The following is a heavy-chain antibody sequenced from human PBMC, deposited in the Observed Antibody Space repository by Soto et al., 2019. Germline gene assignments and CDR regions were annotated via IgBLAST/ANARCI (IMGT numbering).Heavy chain of an antibody. CDR3: ANSGISSEYYYYMDV. CDR2: ISASGGST. Sequence: EVQLLESGGDLIQPGGSLSLSCAASGFTFSSYAMSWVRQAPGKGLEWVSSISASGGSTYYADSVKGRFAISRENSKNSLYLQLTSLRAEHTAVYYCANSGISSEYYYYMDVWGKGTTVTVSS. CDR1: GFTFSSYA. D-gene: IGHD6-6*01. V-gene: IGHV3-23*01. J-gene: IGHJ6*03.